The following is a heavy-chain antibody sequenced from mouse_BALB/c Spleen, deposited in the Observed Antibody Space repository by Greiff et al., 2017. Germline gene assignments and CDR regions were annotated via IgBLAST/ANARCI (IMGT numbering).Heavy chain of an antibody. Sequence: EVKLVESGGGLVKPGGSLKLSCAASGFTFSDYSMYWVRQTPEKRLEWVATISDGGSYTYYPDSVKGRFTISRDNAKNNLYLQMSSLKSEDTAMYYCAREKYGTAWFAYWGQGTLVTVSA. V-gene: IGHV5-4*02. J-gene: IGHJ3*01. CDR3: AREKYGTAWFAY. CDR1: GFTFSDYS. D-gene: IGHD2-10*02. CDR2: ISDGGSYT.